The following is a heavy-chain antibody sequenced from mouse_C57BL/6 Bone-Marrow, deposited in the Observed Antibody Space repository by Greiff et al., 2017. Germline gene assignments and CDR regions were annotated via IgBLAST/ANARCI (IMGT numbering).Heavy chain of an antibody. CDR1: GYTFTSYC. D-gene: IGHD2-5*01. J-gene: IGHJ1*03. CDR2: IYPGSGST. V-gene: IGHV1-55*01. Sequence: QVQLQQPGPELVKPGASVKMSCKASGYTFTSYCITWVKQRPGQGLEWIGDIYPGSGSTNYKEKFKSKATLTVDTSSSTAYMQLSSLTSEDSAVYYCARPDYSNYWYWDVGGTGTAVTVTA. CDR3: ARPDYSNYWYWDV.